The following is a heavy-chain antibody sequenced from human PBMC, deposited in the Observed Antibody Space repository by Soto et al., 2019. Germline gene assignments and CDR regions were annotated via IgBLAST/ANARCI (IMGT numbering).Heavy chain of an antibody. J-gene: IGHJ6*03. CDR1: GGSISSGGYY. CDR2: IYYSGST. Sequence: SETLSLTCTVSGGSISSGGYYWSWIRQHPGKGLEWIGYIYYSGSTYYNPSLKSRVTISVDTSKNQFSLKLSSVTAADTAVYYCARDQAGVAAAGTGTSYYYYYMDVWGKGTTVTVSS. V-gene: IGHV4-31*03. CDR3: ARDQAGVAAAGTGTSYYYYYMDV. D-gene: IGHD6-13*01.